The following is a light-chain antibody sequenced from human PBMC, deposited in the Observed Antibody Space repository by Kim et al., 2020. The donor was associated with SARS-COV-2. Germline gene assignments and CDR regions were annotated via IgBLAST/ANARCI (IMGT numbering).Light chain of an antibody. CDR1: TGARHIGYY. V-gene: IGLV7-43*01. CDR3: LLYYGGTWV. J-gene: IGLJ3*02. CDR2: STN. Sequence: PGGKVTRTRSSPTGARHIGYYVNWFPTKPGQAPRALIYSTNNKHSWAPARFSGSLLGGKAALTLSGVQPEDEAEYYCLLYYGGTWVFGGGTQLTVL.